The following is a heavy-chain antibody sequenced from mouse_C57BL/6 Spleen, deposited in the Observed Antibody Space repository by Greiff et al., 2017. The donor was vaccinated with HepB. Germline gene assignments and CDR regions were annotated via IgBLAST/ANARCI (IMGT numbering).Heavy chain of an antibody. CDR1: GYTFTSYW. D-gene: IGHD1-1*01. J-gene: IGHJ4*01. Sequence: VQLQQPGAELVMPGASVKLSCKASGYTFTSYWMHWVKQRPGQGLEWIGEIDPSDSYTNYNQKFKGKSTLTVDNSSSTAYMQLSSLTSEDSAVYYGARVERDDGSSYGRGMDYWGQGTSVTVSS. V-gene: IGHV1-69*01. CDR2: IDPSDSYT. CDR3: ARVERDDGSSYGRGMDY.